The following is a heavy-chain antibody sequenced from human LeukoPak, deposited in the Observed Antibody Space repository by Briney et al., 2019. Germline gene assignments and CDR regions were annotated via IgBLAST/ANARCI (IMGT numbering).Heavy chain of an antibody. CDR1: GGSISSGGYS. V-gene: IGHV4-30-2*01. J-gene: IGHJ4*02. CDR2: IYHSGST. Sequence: SQTLSLTRAVSGGSISSGGYSWSWIRQPPGKGLEWIGYIYHSGSTYYNPSLKSRVTISVDRSKNQFSLKLSSVTAADTAVYYCASGYSYGYDYWGQGTLVTVPS. CDR3: ASGYSYGYDY. D-gene: IGHD5-18*01.